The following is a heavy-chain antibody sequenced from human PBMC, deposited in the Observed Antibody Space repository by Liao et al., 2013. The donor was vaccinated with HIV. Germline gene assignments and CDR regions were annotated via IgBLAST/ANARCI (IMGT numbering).Heavy chain of an antibody. Sequence: QVQLQESGPGLVKPSETLSLTCTVSGGSISSYYWSWIRQPAGKGLEWLGRIYSSGYSSYNPSLKSRVSMSLDTARNQFSLRLTSVTAADTAVYFCARVPNYWYFDLWGRGTLVTVSS. CDR3: ARVPNYWYFDL. V-gene: IGHV4-4*07. CDR1: GGSISSYY. J-gene: IGHJ2*01. CDR2: IYSSGYS.